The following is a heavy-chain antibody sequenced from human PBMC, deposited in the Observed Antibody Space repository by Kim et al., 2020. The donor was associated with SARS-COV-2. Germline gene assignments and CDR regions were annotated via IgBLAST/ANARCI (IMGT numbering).Heavy chain of an antibody. CDR2: SNRGNN. CDR3: ARHWDT. J-gene: IGHJ5*02. V-gene: IGHV4-61*07. D-gene: IGHD1-26*01. Sequence: SNRGNNTYNPSLKSRVTVSVDTSKSQFSLRLSSVTAADTAVYYCARHWDTWGQGTLVTVSS.